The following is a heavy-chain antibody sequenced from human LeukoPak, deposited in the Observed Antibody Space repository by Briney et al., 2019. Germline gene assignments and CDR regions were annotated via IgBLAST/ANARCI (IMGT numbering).Heavy chain of an antibody. CDR1: GGSFSGYQ. J-gene: IGHJ4*02. V-gene: IGHV4-34*01. CDR3: ARGAPGY. CDR2: INHSGST. Sequence: NTSETLSLTCAVYGGSFSGYQWTWIRQPPGKGLEWIGQINHSGSTNYNPSLKGRVTISVDTSKNQFSLKLSSVTAADTAVYYCARGAPGYWGQGTLVTVSS.